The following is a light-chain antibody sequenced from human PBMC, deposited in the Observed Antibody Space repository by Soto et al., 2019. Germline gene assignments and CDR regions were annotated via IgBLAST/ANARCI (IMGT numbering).Light chain of an antibody. V-gene: IGKV3-11*01. CDR1: QSVSSY. CDR3: QQRSNWLT. J-gene: IGKJ4*01. Sequence: EIVLTHPPATLSLSPCERATLSCRASQSVSSYLAWYQQKPGQAPRLLIYDASNRATGIPARFSGSGSGTDFTLTISSLEPEDFAVYYCQQRSNWLTFGGGTKVDIK. CDR2: DAS.